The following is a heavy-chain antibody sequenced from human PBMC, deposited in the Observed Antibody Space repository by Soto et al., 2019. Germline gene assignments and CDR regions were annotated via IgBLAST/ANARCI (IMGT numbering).Heavy chain of an antibody. CDR2: IYYSGST. CDR3: ASRSGYYDSSGYYHFDY. J-gene: IGHJ4*02. Sequence: QVQLQESGPGLVKPSQTLSLTCTVSGGSISSGGYYWSWIRQHPGKGLEWIGYIYYSGSTYYNPSLKKRVIISVDTSKNQFSLKLSSVTAADTAVYYCASRSGYYDSSGYYHFDYWGQGTLVTVSS. V-gene: IGHV4-31*03. CDR1: GGSISSGGYY. D-gene: IGHD3-22*01.